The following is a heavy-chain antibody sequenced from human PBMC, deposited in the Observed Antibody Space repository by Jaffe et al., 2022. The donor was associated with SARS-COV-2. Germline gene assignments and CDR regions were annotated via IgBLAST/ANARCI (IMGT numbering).Heavy chain of an antibody. J-gene: IGHJ6*03. Sequence: QLQLQESGPGLVKPSETLSLTCTVSGGSISSSSYYWGWIRQPPGKGLEWIGSIYYSGSTYYNPSLKSRVTISVDTSKNQFSLKLSSVTAADTAVYYCARLESEQWLVSYYYYMDVWGKGTTVTVSS. CDR3: ARLESEQWLVSYYYYMDV. CDR1: GGSISSSSYY. D-gene: IGHD6-19*01. CDR2: IYYSGST. V-gene: IGHV4-39*01.